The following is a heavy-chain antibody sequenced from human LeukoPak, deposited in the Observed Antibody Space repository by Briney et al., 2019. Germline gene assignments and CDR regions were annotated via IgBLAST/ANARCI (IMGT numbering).Heavy chain of an antibody. CDR2: IIPIFGTA. CDR1: GGTFSSYA. Sequence: SVKVSCKASGGTFSSYAISWVRQAPGQGLEWMGGIIPIFGTANYAQKFQGRVTITADKSTSTAYMELSSLRSEDTAVYYCARDYPLFERYYGSGSYSNDDAFDIWGQGTMVTVSS. J-gene: IGHJ3*02. CDR3: ARDYPLFERYYGSGSYSNDDAFDI. V-gene: IGHV1-69*06. D-gene: IGHD3-10*01.